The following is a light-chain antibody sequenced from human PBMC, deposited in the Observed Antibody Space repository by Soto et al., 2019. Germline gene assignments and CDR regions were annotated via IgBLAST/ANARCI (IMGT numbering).Light chain of an antibody. Sequence: VLPQSPDTLSLSPGDRATLSCRANQRASRQYLSWYQQRPGLPPRPLIYSVSMRADGVPDRFSGSGSGSEFTLTINSVGPEDFAVYYCQDFDSPQWTFGQGTKIE. V-gene: IGKV3-20*01. CDR2: SVS. CDR3: QDFDSPQWT. J-gene: IGKJ1*01. CDR1: QRASRQY.